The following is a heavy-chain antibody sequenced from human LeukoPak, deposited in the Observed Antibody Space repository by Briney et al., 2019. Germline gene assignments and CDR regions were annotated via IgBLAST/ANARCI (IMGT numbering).Heavy chain of an antibody. CDR3: ARGLYQGSDG. CDR2: IYTDGSVA. V-gene: IGHV3-74*03. D-gene: IGHD2-21*02. J-gene: IGHJ4*02. CDR1: GFTFSSYW. Sequence: PGGSLRLSCAGSGFTFSSYWMHWVRHAPGKGLVWVSRIYTDGSVAQYADSVKGRFTISRDNAKNTLYLQMNTLRAEDAAVYYCARGLYQGSDGWGQGTLVTVAS.